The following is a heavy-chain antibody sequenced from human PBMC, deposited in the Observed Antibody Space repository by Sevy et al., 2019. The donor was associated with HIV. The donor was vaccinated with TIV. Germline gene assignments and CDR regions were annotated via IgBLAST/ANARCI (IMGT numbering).Heavy chain of an antibody. J-gene: IGHJ4*02. V-gene: IGHV6-1*01. CDR1: GDSVSSNSAA. CDR2: TYYRSKWYN. CDR3: AREGGSYCSSTSCYRGGLFAAAVAY. Sequence: QSQTLSLTCAISGDSVSSNSAAWNWIRQSPSRGLEWLGRTYYRSKWYNDYAVSVKSRITINPDTSKNHFSLQLNSVTPEDTAVYYCAREGGSYCSSTSCYRGGLFAAAVAYWGQGTLVTVSS. D-gene: IGHD2-2*02.